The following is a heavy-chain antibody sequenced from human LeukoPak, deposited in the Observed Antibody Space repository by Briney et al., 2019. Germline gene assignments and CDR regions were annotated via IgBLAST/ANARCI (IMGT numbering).Heavy chain of an antibody. CDR1: GGSISSSSYY. D-gene: IGHD2-2*01. J-gene: IGHJ4*02. CDR2: IYYTGST. Sequence: SQTLSLTCSVSGGSISSSSYYWGWIRQPPGKGLEWIGSIYYTGSTYYNPSLKSRVTISVDTSRNQLSLKLSSVTAADTAVYYCARLVAYCSSSSCSFDYWGQGTLVTVSS. V-gene: IGHV4-39*01. CDR3: ARLVAYCSSSSCSFDY.